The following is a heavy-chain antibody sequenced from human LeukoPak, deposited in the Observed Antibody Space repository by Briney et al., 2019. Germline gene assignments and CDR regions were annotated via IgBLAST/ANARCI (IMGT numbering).Heavy chain of an antibody. CDR1: GFTFSSYS. J-gene: IGHJ4*02. Sequence: GGSLRLSCAASGFTFSSYSMNWVRQAPGKGLEWVSSISSSNSYIYYADSVKGRFTISRDNAKNSLYLQMNSLRAEDTAVYYCARDAEWQLGLIDYWGQGTLVTVSS. CDR2: ISSSNSYI. D-gene: IGHD1-14*01. V-gene: IGHV3-21*01. CDR3: ARDAEWQLGLIDY.